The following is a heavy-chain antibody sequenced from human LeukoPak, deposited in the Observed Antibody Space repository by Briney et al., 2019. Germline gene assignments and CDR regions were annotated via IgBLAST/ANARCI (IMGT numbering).Heavy chain of an antibody. Sequence: PGGSLRLSCAASGFTFSSYRMHWVRQGPGKGLVWVSRINSDGSSTNYADSVKGRFTVSRDNAKKTLYLQMNSLRAEDTAVYYCARVKGGSYYGTAEGFDYWGQGTLVTVSS. CDR3: ARVKGGSYYGTAEGFDY. CDR1: GFTFSSYR. CDR2: INSDGSST. D-gene: IGHD1-26*01. V-gene: IGHV3-74*01. J-gene: IGHJ4*02.